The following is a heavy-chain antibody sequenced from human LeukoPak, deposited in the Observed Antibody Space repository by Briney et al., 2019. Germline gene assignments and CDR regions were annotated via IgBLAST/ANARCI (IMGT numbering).Heavy chain of an antibody. J-gene: IGHJ4*02. D-gene: IGHD3-22*01. CDR1: GGSISSYY. V-gene: IGHV4-59*01. CDR2: IYYTGTT. CDR3: ARDVYYYDSSAYFTFDY. Sequence: SETLSLTCTVSGGSISSYYWSWIRQPPGKGLEWVGYIYYTGTTNYNPSLKSRVTISLDTSKNQFSLKLSSVTAADTAVYYCARDVYYYDSSAYFTFDYWGQGTLVTVSS.